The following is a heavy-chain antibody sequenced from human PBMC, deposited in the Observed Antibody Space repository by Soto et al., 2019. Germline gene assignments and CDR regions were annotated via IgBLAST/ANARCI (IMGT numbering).Heavy chain of an antibody. Sequence: SGTLSLTCTFSSGSIKSGDYYGRWIRQPPGKGLEWIGYIYYSGSTYYNPSLKSRVTISVDTSKNQFSLKLSSVTAADTAVYYCARADQLYFYGMDVWGQGTTVTVSS. V-gene: IGHV4-30-4*01. CDR3: ARADQLYFYGMDV. J-gene: IGHJ6*02. D-gene: IGHD2-2*01. CDR2: IYYSGST. CDR1: SGSIKSGDYY.